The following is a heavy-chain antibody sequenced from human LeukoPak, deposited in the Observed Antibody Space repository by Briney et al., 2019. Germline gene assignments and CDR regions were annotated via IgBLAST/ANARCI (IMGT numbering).Heavy chain of an antibody. J-gene: IGHJ4*02. CDR1: GFTVSSIH. D-gene: IGHD3-22*01. CDR3: ASSPDASGYYRHFEY. V-gene: IGHV3-53*04. CDR2: IYSGGST. Sequence: GGSLRLSCAVSGFTVSSIHMSWVRQAPGKGLEWVSLIYSGGSTYYADSVKGRFTISRHNSDNTLSLQMNSLRPEDTAVYYCASSPDASGYYRHFEYWGQETLVTVSS.